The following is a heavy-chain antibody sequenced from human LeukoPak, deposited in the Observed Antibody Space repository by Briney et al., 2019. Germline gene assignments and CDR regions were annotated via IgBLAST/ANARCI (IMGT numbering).Heavy chain of an antibody. V-gene: IGHV1-8*03. CDR2: MNPNSGNT. CDR3: ARDCSGGSCYSNSLDY. Sequence: GASVKVSCKASGYTFTSYDINWVRQATGQGLEWMGWMNPNSGNTGYAQKFQGRVTITRNTSISTAYMELSSLRSEDTAVYYCARDCSGGSCYSNSLDYWGQGTLVTVSS. CDR1: GYTFTSYD. D-gene: IGHD2-15*01. J-gene: IGHJ4*02.